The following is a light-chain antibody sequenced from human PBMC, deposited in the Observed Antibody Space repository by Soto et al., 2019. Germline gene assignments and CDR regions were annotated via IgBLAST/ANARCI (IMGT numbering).Light chain of an antibody. CDR2: ANN. CDR3: KSYDSSLSGYV. J-gene: IGLJ1*01. CDR1: SSNIGAGYD. Sequence: QSVLTQPPSVPGAPGQRVTISCTGSSSNIGAGYDVHWYQQLPGTAPKLLIYANNNRPSGVPDRFAGSKSGTSVSLAITGLQSEDQAHYYCKSYDSSLSGYVFGTGTKVTV. V-gene: IGLV1-40*01.